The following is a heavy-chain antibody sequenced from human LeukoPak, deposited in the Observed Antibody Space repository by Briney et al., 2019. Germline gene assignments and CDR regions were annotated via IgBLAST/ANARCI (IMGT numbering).Heavy chain of an antibody. J-gene: IGHJ5*02. CDR2: IYSSVST. V-gene: IGHV4-39*07. CDR1: GGSISSNAYY. CDR3: ARVGGGSHNWFDP. D-gene: IGHD3-16*01. Sequence: PSETLSLTCTVSGGSISSNAYYWAWIRQPPGKGLEWIGSIYSSVSTYYNPSLKSRVTISVDTSKNQFSLKLSSVTAADTAVYYCARVGGGSHNWFDPWGQGTLVTVSS.